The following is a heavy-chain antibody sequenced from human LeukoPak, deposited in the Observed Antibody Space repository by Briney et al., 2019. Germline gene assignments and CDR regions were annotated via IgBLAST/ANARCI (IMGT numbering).Heavy chain of an antibody. V-gene: IGHV4-59*01. D-gene: IGHD6-19*01. J-gene: IGHJ4*02. CDR1: GGSISSYY. Sequence: SETLSLTCTVSGGSISSYYWSWIWQPPGKGLEWIGYIYYSGSTNYNPSLKSRVTISVDTSKNQFSLKLSSVTAADTAVYYCARDGTSGWYGDWGQGTLVTVSS. CDR3: ARDGTSGWYGD. CDR2: IYYSGST.